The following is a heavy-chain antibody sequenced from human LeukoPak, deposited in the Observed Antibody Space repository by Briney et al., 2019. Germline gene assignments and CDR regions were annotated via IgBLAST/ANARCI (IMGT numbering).Heavy chain of an antibody. J-gene: IGHJ4*02. CDR2: IKEDESEK. CDR3: AAYRGAHHKTFDY. CDR1: GFTVSSNS. Sequence: GGSLRLSCTVSGFTVSSNSMSWVRQAPGKGLQWVANIKEDESEKDYVDSVKGRFTISRDDAKNSSDLQMNSLRVEDTAVYYCAAYRGAHHKTFDYWGRGTLVTVSS. V-gene: IGHV3-7*03. D-gene: IGHD1-26*01.